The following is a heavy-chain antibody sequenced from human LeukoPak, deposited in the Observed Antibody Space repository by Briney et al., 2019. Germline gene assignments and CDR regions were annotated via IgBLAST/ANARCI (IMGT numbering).Heavy chain of an antibody. D-gene: IGHD3-3*01. Sequence: PGGSLRLSCAASGFTFSSYAMSWVRQAPGKGLEWVSAISGSGGSTYYADSVKGRFTISRDNSKNTLYLQMNSLRAEDTAVYYCATSGFWSGYYAHYYFDYWAREPWSPSPQ. J-gene: IGHJ4*02. V-gene: IGHV3-23*01. CDR3: ATSGFWSGYYAHYYFDY. CDR2: ISGSGGST. CDR1: GFTFSSYA.